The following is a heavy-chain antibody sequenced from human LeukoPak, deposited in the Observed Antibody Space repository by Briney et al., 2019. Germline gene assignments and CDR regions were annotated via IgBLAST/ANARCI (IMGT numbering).Heavy chain of an antibody. CDR1: GFTFSSYW. V-gene: IGHV3-74*01. CDR3: ANLIAAAGRDAFDI. CDR2: INSDGSST. D-gene: IGHD6-13*01. J-gene: IGHJ3*02. Sequence: GGSLRLSCAASGFTFSSYWMHWVRQAPGKGLVWVSRINSDGSSTSYADSVKGRFTISRDNAKNTLYLQMNSLRAEDTAVYYCANLIAAAGRDAFDIWGQGTMVTVSS.